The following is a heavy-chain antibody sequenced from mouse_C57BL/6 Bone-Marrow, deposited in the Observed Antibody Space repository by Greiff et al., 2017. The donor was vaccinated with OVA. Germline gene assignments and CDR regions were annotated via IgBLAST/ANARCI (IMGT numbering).Heavy chain of an antibody. V-gene: IGHV1-55*01. CDR3: ARGSNWYFDV. CDR2: IYPGSGST. Sequence: VQLQQPGAELVKPGASVKMSCKASGYTFTSYWITWVKQRPGQGREWIGDIYPGSGSTNYNEKFKSKATLTVDTSSSTAYMQLSSLTSEDSAVYYCARGSNWYFDVWGTGTTVTVSS. CDR1: GYTFTSYW. J-gene: IGHJ1*03.